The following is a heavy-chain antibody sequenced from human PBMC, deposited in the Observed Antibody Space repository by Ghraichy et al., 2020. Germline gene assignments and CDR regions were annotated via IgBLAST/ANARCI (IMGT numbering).Heavy chain of an antibody. V-gene: IGHV3-23*01. CDR3: AKGRGLLPDY. Sequence: GESLNISCAASGFTFSSYAMSWVRQAPGKGLEWVSAISGSGGSTYYADSVKGRFTISRDNSKNTLYLQMNSLRAEDTAVYYCAKGRGLLPDYWGQGTLVTVSS. CDR1: GFTFSSYA. D-gene: IGHD2-15*01. CDR2: ISGSGGST. J-gene: IGHJ4*02.